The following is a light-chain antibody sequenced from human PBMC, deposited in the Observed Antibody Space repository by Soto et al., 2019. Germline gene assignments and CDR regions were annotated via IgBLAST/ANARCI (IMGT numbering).Light chain of an antibody. CDR1: SSDVGAYNY. V-gene: IGLV2-14*01. Sequence: QSALTQSASVSGSPGQSITISCTGTSSDVGAYNYVSWYQQYPGKAPKLMIYEVSNRPSGVSNRFSGAKSGNTASLTISGRQAEDEADYYCTSYTTSNTLVFGGGTKVTVL. CDR3: TSYTTSNTLV. J-gene: IGLJ2*01. CDR2: EVS.